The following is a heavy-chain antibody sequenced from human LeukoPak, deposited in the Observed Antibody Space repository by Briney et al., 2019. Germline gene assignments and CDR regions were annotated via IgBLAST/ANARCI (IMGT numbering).Heavy chain of an antibody. J-gene: IGHJ4*02. CDR2: VHDSEST. CDR1: GASITNSY. Sequence: SETLSLTCTVSGASITNSYWSWIRQPPGKGLEWIAFVHDSESTNYNPSLKSRVSISLDTSKNEVSLWLTSVTAADTAMYFCARGDASGRPGIGFDFWGQGTLVTVFS. CDR3: ARGDASGRPGIGFDF. V-gene: IGHV4-59*01. D-gene: IGHD1-26*01.